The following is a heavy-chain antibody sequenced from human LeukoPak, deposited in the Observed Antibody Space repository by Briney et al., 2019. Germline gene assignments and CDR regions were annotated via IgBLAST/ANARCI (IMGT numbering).Heavy chain of an antibody. J-gene: IGHJ4*02. Sequence: SETLSLTCAVYGGSFSGYYWSWIRQPPGKGLEWIGEINHSGSTNYNPSLKSRVTVSIDTSKNKFSLKLYSVSAADTALYYCARLYCISTSCYTIDYWGQGTLVTVSS. CDR3: ARLYCISTSCYTIDY. CDR2: INHSGST. D-gene: IGHD2-2*02. CDR1: GGSFSGYY. V-gene: IGHV4-34*01.